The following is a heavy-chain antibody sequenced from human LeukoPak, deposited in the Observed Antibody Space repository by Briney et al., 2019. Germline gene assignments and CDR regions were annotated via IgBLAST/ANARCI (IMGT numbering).Heavy chain of an antibody. V-gene: IGHV1-69*05. Sequence: ASVKVSCKASGGTFSGYAISWVRQAPGQGLEWMGGIIPIFGTANYAQKFQGRVTITTDESTSTAYMELSSLRSEDTAVYYCARGGTDYGNWFDPWGQGTLVTVSS. D-gene: IGHD4-17*01. CDR2: IIPIFGTA. CDR1: GGTFSGYA. CDR3: ARGGTDYGNWFDP. J-gene: IGHJ5*02.